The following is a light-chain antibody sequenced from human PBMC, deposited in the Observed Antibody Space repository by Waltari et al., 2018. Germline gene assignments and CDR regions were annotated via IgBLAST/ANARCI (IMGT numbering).Light chain of an antibody. CDR2: LVS. CDR1: QSPLHSSGNTF. CDR3: MQARQAPWT. Sequence: IVMTQSPLSLSVTPGEPASISCRSSQSPLHSSGNTFLEWYLQKPGHSPQLLIYLVSNRASGVPDRFSGSGSGTDFTLKISRVEAEDVGVYFCMQARQAPWTFGQGTKVEIK. V-gene: IGKV2-28*01. J-gene: IGKJ1*01.